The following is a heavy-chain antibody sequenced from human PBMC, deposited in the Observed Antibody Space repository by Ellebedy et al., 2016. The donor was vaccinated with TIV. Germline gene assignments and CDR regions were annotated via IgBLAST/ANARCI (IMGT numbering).Heavy chain of an antibody. D-gene: IGHD2/OR15-2a*01. V-gene: IGHV4-34*01. CDR3: ARRLGGGEYFDF. CDR2: INHSVGT. CDR1: GVSFSGSY. J-gene: IGHJ4*02. Sequence: MPSETLSLTCAVYGVSFSGSYWSWIRRPPGKGLEWIGEINHSVGTNSNPSLKSRVTISLDTSKNQFSLKLTSVSAADTADYFCARRLGGGEYFDFWGQGTPVTVSS.